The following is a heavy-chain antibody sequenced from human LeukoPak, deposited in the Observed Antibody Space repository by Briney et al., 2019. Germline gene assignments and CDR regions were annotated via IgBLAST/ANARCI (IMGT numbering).Heavy chain of an antibody. CDR1: GYTFTSYY. D-gene: IGHD3-22*01. J-gene: IGHJ4*02. CDR3: AKDIIGYYDSSGYDY. CDR2: INPSGGST. Sequence: ASVKVSCKASGYTFTSYYMHWVRQAPGQGLEWMGIINPSGGSTSYAQKFQGRVTMTRDMSTSTVYMELSSLRAEDTALYYCAKDIIGYYDSSGYDYWGQGTLVTVSS. V-gene: IGHV1-46*01.